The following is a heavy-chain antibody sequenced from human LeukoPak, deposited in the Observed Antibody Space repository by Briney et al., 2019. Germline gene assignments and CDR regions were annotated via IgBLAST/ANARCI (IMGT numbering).Heavy chain of an antibody. D-gene: IGHD6-13*01. J-gene: IGHJ4*02. Sequence: GGSLRLSCAASGFTFSDYYMSWIRQAPGKGLEWVSYISSSGSTIYYADSVKGRFTISRDNAKNSLYLQMNSLRAEDTALYYCAKDIEAGIAAPFDYWGQGTLVTVSS. CDR3: AKDIEAGIAAPFDY. CDR2: ISSSGSTI. CDR1: GFTFSDYY. V-gene: IGHV3-11*01.